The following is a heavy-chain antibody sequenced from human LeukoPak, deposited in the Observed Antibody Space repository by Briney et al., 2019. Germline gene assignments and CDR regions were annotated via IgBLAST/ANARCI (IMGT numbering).Heavy chain of an antibody. CDR1: GFTFSSYA. CDR3: AKDVYYYYMDV. Sequence: GGSLRLSCAASGFTFSSYAMSWVRQAPGKGLEWVSVIGDSDGRTYYADSVKGRFTISRDNSKNTLYLQMNSLRAEDTAVYYCAKDVYYYYMDVWGKGTTVTVSS. CDR2: IGDSDGRT. J-gene: IGHJ6*03. V-gene: IGHV3-23*01.